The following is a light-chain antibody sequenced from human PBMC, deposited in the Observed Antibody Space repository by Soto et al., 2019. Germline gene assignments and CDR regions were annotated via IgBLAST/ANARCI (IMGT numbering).Light chain of an antibody. V-gene: IGKV3-11*01. CDR1: QSVSTY. Sequence: EIVLTQSPATLSLSPGERATVSCRASQSVSTYLAWYQQKPGQAPRLLIYDASNRATGIPARFSGSGSGTDFTLTISSLEPEDLAVYYCQQRSNWPSITVGQGTRLEIK. J-gene: IGKJ5*01. CDR2: DAS. CDR3: QQRSNWPSIT.